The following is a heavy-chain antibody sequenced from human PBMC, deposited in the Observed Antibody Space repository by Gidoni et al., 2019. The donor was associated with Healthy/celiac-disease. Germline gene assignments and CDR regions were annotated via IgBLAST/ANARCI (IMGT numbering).Heavy chain of an antibody. J-gene: IGHJ4*02. CDR1: GYTFTSYC. CDR2: INPSGGST. Sequence: VQLVQSGADVTKPGASVNVSCMASGYTFTSYCMHWVRQAPGQGLEWMGIINPSGGSTSYAQKFHGRVIMTRDTSTSTVYMELSSLRSEDTAFYYCASGIRGSGLDYWGQGTLVTVSS. D-gene: IGHD3-3*02. CDR3: ASGIRGSGLDY. V-gene: IGHV1-46*01.